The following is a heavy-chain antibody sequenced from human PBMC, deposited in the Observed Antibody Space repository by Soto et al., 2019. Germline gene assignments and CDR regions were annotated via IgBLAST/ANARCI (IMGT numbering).Heavy chain of an antibody. CDR2: INHSGST. J-gene: IGHJ4*02. CDR1: GGSFSGYY. V-gene: IGHV4-34*01. CDR3: ARGRIAARPSDY. D-gene: IGHD6-6*01. Sequence: PSETLSLTCAVYGGSFSGYYWSWIRQPPGKGLEWIGEINHSGSTNYNPSLKSRVTISVDTSKNQFSLKLSSVTAADTAVYYCARGRIAARPSDYWRQGTLVTVSS.